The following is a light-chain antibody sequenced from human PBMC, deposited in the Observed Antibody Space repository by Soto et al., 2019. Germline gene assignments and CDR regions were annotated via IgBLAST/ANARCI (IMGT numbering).Light chain of an antibody. J-gene: IGLJ3*02. CDR1: RSNIVSNT. V-gene: IGLV1-44*01. CDR2: AYS. Sequence: QSVLTQPPSASGTPGQRVTISCSGSRSNIVSNTVNWYQHLPGAAPKLLMYAYSQRPSGIPDRFSGSKSGASASLAISGLQSEDEAYYYCQAYDNSLGVSVLFGGGTQLTVL. CDR3: QAYDNSLGVSVL.